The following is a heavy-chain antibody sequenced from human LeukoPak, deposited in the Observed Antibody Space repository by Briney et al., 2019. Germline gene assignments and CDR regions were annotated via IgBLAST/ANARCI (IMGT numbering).Heavy chain of an antibody. CDR1: GYTFTGYY. D-gene: IGHD6-13*01. V-gene: IGHV1-2*02. J-gene: IGHJ3*02. CDR3: AREKDSSSWYGELAFDI. CDR2: INPNSGGT. Sequence: GASVKVSCKASGYTFTGYYMHWVRQAPGQGLEWMGWINPNSGGTNYAQKFQGRVTMTRDTSISTAYMELSRLRSDDTAVYYCAREKDSSSWYGELAFDIWGQGTMVTVSS.